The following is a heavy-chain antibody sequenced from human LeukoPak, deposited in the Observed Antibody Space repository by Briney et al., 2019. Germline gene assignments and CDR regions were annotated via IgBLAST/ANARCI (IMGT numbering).Heavy chain of an antibody. V-gene: IGHV4-34*01. Sequence: SETLSLTCAVYGGSFSGYYWSWIRQPPGKGLEWIGEINHSGSTNYNPPLKSRVTISVDTSKNQFSLKLSSVTAADTAVYYCARVWCGDYYFDYWGQGTLVTVSS. CDR1: GGSFSGYY. D-gene: IGHD4-17*01. CDR3: ARVWCGDYYFDY. J-gene: IGHJ4*02. CDR2: INHSGST.